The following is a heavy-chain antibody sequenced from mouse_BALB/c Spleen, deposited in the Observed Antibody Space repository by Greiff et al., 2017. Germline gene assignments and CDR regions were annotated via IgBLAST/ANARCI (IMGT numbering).Heavy chain of an antibody. J-gene: IGHJ4*01. CDR1: GYSITSDYA. CDR3: ARKSSYRYYYAMDY. Sequence: EVQLQQSGPGLVKPSQSLSLTCTVTGYSITSDYAWNWIRQFPGNKLEWMGYISYSGSTSYTPSLKSRISITRDTSKNQFFLQLNSVTTEDTATYYCARKSSYRYYYAMDYWGQGTSVTVSS. V-gene: IGHV3-2*02. D-gene: IGHD1-1*01. CDR2: ISYSGST.